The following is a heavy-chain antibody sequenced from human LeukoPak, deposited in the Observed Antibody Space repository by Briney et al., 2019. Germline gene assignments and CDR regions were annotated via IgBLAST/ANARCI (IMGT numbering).Heavy chain of an antibody. CDR3: AGGAGY. CDR2: INQDGRDK. CDR1: GFTFSSDW. J-gene: IGHJ4*02. V-gene: IGHV3-7*01. Sequence: GGSLRPSCAASGFTFSSDWMSWVRQAPGKGLEWVANINQDGRDKSYVDSVRGRFTISRDNARNSLYLQMTSLRAEDTAMYYCAGGAGYWGQGTLVTVSS.